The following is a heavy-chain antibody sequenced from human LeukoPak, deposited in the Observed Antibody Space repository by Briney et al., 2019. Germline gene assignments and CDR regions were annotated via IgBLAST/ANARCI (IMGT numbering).Heavy chain of an antibody. D-gene: IGHD2-2*01. CDR2: ISYDGSNK. V-gene: IGHV3-30-3*01. CDR1: GFTFSSYA. J-gene: IGHJ4*02. Sequence: GGSLRLSCAASGFTFSSYAMHWVRQAPGKGLEWVAVISYDGSNKYYADSVKGRFTISRDNSKNTLYLQMNSLRAEDTAVYYCARGVVPAAILSGIDYWAREPWSPSPQ. CDR3: ARGVVPAAILSGIDY.